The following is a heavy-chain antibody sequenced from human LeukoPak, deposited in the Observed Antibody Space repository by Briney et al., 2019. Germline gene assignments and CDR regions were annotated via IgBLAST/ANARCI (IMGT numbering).Heavy chain of an antibody. J-gene: IGHJ6*02. CDR1: GGSFSGYY. V-gene: IGHV4-34*01. D-gene: IGHD3-9*01. CDR3: ARGPGYDILTGPNYYGMDV. Sequence: SETLSLTCAVYGGSFSGYYWSWIRQPPGKGLEWIGEINHSGSTNYNPSLKSRVTISVDTSKNQFSLKLSSVTAADTAVYYCARGPGYDILTGPNYYGMDVWGQGTTVTVSS. CDR2: INHSGST.